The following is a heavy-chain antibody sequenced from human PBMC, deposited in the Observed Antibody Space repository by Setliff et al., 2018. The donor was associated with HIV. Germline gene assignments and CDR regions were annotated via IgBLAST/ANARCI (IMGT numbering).Heavy chain of an antibody. CDR3: VGGLRSRSQGHFDY. D-gene: IGHD5-12*01. V-gene: IGHV4-4*07. CDR1: GGSISKYF. Sequence: SETLSLTCTVSGGSISKYFWSWIRQSAEKGLEWIGRIFASGSTNYNPSLKSRVTMSVDTSKNQFSLRLSSVTAADTAVYYCVGGLRSRSQGHFDYWGQGTLVTVSS. CDR2: IFASGST. J-gene: IGHJ4*02.